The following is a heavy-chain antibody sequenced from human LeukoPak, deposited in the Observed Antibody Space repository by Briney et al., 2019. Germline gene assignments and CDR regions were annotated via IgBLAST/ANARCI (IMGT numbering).Heavy chain of an antibody. V-gene: IGHV4-30-2*01. J-gene: IGHJ3*01. CDR1: GGSITTDNFY. CDR2: IYHTGNT. CDR3: ARALGSSWD. Sequence: SQTLSLTCTVSGGSITTDNFYWSWIRQPPGKGLEWIGYIYHTGNTYYNPSLRSRVTISVDRSKNQFSLKLTSLTAADTAVYYCARALGSSWDWGQGTMVTVSS. D-gene: IGHD6-13*01.